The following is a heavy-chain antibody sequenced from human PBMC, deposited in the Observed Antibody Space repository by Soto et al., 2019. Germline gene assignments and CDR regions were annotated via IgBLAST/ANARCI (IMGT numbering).Heavy chain of an antibody. CDR3: AKEVCDPNGCYGRWLDP. Sequence: VQLQESGPGLAKPSETLSLTCTVSGGSISSFYWSWIRQPPGKGLEWIGNVLYSGSTIYNPSLNRRVTISVDTSKNQFSLKLSSVTAADTAVYYCAKEVCDPNGCYGRWLDPWGQGTLVTVSS. V-gene: IGHV4-59*01. CDR1: GGSISSFY. J-gene: IGHJ5*02. D-gene: IGHD2-2*01. CDR2: VLYSGST.